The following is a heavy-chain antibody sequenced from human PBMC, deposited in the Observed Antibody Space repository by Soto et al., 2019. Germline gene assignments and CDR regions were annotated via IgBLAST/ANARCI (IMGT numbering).Heavy chain of an antibody. J-gene: IGHJ4*02. CDR1: GFNFGNYA. D-gene: IGHD3-22*01. Sequence: GGSLRLSCTGSGFNFGNYAMSSVRQAPGKGPEWVGFIRSETYGGTPDYAASLRGRFTISRDDSKSIAYLEINSLQTDDTAVYYCTRYYYASSGYYVYWGQGTLVTVSS. CDR3: TRYYYASSGYYVY. CDR2: IRSETYGGTP. V-gene: IGHV3-49*04.